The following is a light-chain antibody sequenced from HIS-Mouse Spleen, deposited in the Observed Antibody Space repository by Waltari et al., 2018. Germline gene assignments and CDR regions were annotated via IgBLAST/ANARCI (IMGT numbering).Light chain of an antibody. Sequence: SYELTQPPSVSVSPGQTARITCSGDALPKKYAYWYQQKSGQAPVLVIYEESKRPSGIPERCCGSSSGTMATLNISGAQVEDEADYYCYSTDSSGNHRVFGGGTKLTVL. J-gene: IGLJ2*01. CDR1: ALPKKY. V-gene: IGLV3-10*01. CDR2: EES. CDR3: YSTDSSGNHRV.